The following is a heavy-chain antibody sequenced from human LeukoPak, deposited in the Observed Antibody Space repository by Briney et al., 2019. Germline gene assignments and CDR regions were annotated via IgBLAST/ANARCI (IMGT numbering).Heavy chain of an antibody. CDR3: ARFDYYDFWSGYYTGLDY. CDR1: EYTFTVYY. J-gene: IGHJ4*02. Sequence: EASVKVSCKASEYTFTVYYMHWVRQAPGQGLEWMGWINPNSGGTNYSQKFQGRVTMTRDTSISTAYMELSRLRSDDTAVYYCARFDYYDFWSGYYTGLDYWGQGTLVTVSS. V-gene: IGHV1-2*02. D-gene: IGHD3-3*01. CDR2: INPNSGGT.